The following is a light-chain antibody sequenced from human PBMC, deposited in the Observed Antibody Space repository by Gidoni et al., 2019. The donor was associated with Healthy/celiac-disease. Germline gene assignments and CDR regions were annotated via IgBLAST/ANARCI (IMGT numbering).Light chain of an antibody. Sequence: DIVMTQSPDSLAVSLGERATINCKSSQSVLYSSNNKHYLAWYQQKPGQPPKLLIYWASTRESGVPDRFSGSGSGTDFTLTISSLQAKDVAVYYCQQYYSTPPYTFGQGTKLEIK. CDR2: WAS. CDR1: QSVLYSSNNKHY. J-gene: IGKJ2*01. V-gene: IGKV4-1*01. CDR3: QQYYSTPPYT.